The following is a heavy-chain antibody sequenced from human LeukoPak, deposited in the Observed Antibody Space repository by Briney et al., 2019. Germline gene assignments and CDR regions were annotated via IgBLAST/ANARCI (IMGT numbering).Heavy chain of an antibody. D-gene: IGHD3-10*01. Sequence: ASVKVSCKASGYTFTNSYLHWVRQAPGQGLEWMGILNPNSGSTTYAQKFRGRVTMTRDTSTNTAYMELTSLKFDDTAVYYCSRGRLWLGEYYFDYWGQGTLVQVSS. CDR2: LNPNSGST. CDR3: SRGRLWLGEYYFDY. V-gene: IGHV1-46*01. CDR1: GYTFTNSY. J-gene: IGHJ4*02.